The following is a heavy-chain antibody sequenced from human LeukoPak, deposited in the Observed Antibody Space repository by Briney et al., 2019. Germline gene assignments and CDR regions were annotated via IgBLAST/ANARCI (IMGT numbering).Heavy chain of an antibody. CDR1: GFTFSNYE. J-gene: IGHJ4*02. CDR3: ARVRSGYSHENYFDY. Sequence: GGSLRLSCAASGFTFSNYEMNWVRQAPGKGLEWGSYISGSGSTIYYADSVKGRFTISRDNAKDSLYLQMNSLRAEDTAVYYCARVRSGYSHENYFDYWGQGTLVTVSS. CDR2: ISGSGSTI. D-gene: IGHD5-18*01. V-gene: IGHV3-48*03.